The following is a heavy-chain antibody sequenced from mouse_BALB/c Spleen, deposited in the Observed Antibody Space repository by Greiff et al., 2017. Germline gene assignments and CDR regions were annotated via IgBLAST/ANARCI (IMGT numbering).Heavy chain of an antibody. CDR1: GFTFSSFG. CDR2: ISSGSSTI. V-gene: IGHV5-17*02. Sequence: EVQLVESGGGLVQPGGSRKLSCAASGFTFSSFGMHWVRQAPEKGLEWVAYISSGSSTIYYADTVKGRFTISRDNPKNTLFLQMTSLRSEDTAMYYCARSDYRGYAMDYWGQGTSVTVSS. D-gene: IGHD2-12*01. J-gene: IGHJ4*01. CDR3: ARSDYRGYAMDY.